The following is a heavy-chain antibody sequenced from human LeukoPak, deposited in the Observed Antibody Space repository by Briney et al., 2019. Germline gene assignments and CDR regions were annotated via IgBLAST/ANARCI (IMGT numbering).Heavy chain of an antibody. V-gene: IGHV4-59*08. Sequence: PSETLSLTCTVPGGSIRSYYWSWIRQPPGKGLEWIGYIFYTGSSNYNPSLKSRVTISVDTSKNQFSLKLSSVTAADTAVYYCAGGERGYSYGPLDYWGQGTLVTVSS. J-gene: IGHJ4*02. CDR1: GGSIRSYY. CDR2: IFYTGSS. D-gene: IGHD5-18*01. CDR3: AGGERGYSYGPLDY.